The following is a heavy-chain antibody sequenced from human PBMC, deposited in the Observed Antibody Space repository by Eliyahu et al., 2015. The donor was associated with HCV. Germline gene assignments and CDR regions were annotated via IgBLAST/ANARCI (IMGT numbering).Heavy chain of an antibody. D-gene: IGHD6-13*01. V-gene: IGHV3-23*01. CDR3: AKSEQLDWYFDL. CDR1: GFTFSSYA. CDR2: ISGSGGST. J-gene: IGHJ2*01. Sequence: EVQLLESGGGLVQPGGSLRLSCAASGFTFSSYAMSWVHQAPGKGLEWVSAISGSGGSTYYADSVKGRFTISRDNSKNTLYLQMNSLRAEDTAVYYCAKSEQLDWYFDLWGRGTLVTVSS.